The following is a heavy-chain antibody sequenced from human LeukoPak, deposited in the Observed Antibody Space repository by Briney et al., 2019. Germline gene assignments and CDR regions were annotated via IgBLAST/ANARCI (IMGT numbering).Heavy chain of an antibody. CDR2: LSGSGGSA. J-gene: IGHJ3*02. CDR1: GFTFSIYA. V-gene: IGHV3-23*01. D-gene: IGHD3-22*01. CDR3: ATSDYYDTSGHPHDAFDI. Sequence: QPGGSLGLTCAASGFTFSIYAMIWVRQAPGKGLEWVSSLSGSGGSASYADSVKGRFTISRDNSKDTLYLQMNSLRAEDTAVYYCATSDYYDTSGHPHDAFDIWGQGTMVTVSS.